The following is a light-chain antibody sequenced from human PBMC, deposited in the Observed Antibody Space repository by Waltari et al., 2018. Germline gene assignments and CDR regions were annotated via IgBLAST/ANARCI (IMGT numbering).Light chain of an antibody. Sequence: QSVLTQPPSASGTPGQSVTMSCSGSSSNLGKHSGNWYQQGPGTAPKLPIYSDHQRPSGVPARFFGSKSDTSASLAISGLQSDDEADYYCATWDDSLKGWVFGGGTKLTVL. CDR3: ATWDDSLKGWV. CDR2: SDH. V-gene: IGLV1-44*01. CDR1: SSNLGKHS. J-gene: IGLJ3*02.